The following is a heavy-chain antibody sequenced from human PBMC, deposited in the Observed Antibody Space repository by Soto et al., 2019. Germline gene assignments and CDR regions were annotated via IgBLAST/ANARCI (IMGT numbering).Heavy chain of an antibody. Sequence: QLQLQESGPGLVKPSETLSLTCSVSGGSISSSSYYWGWIRQPPGEGLEWIGSIYYSGRTNYNPSPKSRVTISLDTSKNQFSLKLSSVTAADTAVYYCARQEGYTSGCQGYWGQGTLVTVSS. CDR3: ARQEGYTSGCQGY. V-gene: IGHV4-39*01. CDR1: GGSISSSSYY. CDR2: IYYSGRT. J-gene: IGHJ4*02. D-gene: IGHD6-19*01.